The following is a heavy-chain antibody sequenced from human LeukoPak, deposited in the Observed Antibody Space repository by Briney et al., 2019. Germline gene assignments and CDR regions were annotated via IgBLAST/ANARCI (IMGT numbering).Heavy chain of an antibody. CDR1: GFPFSNYG. J-gene: IGHJ4*02. Sequence: GRSLRLSCAASGFPFSNYGMHWVRQAPGKGLEWVAVISADGIDKYYADSVKGRFTISRDNSKNTLYLQMNSLRAEDTAVYSCARASGPFDYWGQGTLVTVSS. CDR2: ISADGIDK. D-gene: IGHD3-10*01. V-gene: IGHV3-30*03. CDR3: ARASGPFDY.